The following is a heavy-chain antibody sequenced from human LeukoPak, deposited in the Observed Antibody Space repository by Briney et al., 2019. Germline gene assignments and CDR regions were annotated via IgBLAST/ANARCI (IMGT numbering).Heavy chain of an antibody. CDR1: GYTFTSYD. D-gene: IGHD3-10*01. CDR2: MNPNSGNT. CDR3: ARGVLLWFGEFPDAFDI. Sequence: GASVKVSCKASGYTFTSYDINWVRQATGQGLEWMGWMNPNSGNTGYAQKFQGRVTMTRNTSISTAYMELSSLRSEDTAVYYCARGVLLWFGEFPDAFDIWGQGTMVTVSS. J-gene: IGHJ3*02. V-gene: IGHV1-8*01.